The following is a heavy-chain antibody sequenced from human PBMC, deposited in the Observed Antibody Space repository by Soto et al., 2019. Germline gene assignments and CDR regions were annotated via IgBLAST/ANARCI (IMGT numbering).Heavy chain of an antibody. V-gene: IGHV3-30-3*01. CDR3: ARDDSRYY. D-gene: IGHD2-21*02. CDR2: ISYDGSNK. J-gene: IGHJ4*02. CDR1: GFTFSSYA. Sequence: QVQLVESGGGVVQPGRSLRLSCAASGFTFSSYAMHWVRQAPGKGLEWVAVISYDGSNKYYADSVKGRFTISRDNSKNTLYLKMNSLRADDTAVYYGARDDSRYYWGKGNLVTVSS.